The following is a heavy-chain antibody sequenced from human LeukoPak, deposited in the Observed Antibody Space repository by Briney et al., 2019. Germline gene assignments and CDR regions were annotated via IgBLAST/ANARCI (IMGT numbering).Heavy chain of an antibody. J-gene: IGHJ6*02. D-gene: IGHD3-10*01. CDR1: GFTFSSYG. Sequence: PGGSLRLSCAASGFTFSSYGMHWVRQAPGKGLEWVAFIRYDGSNKYYADSVKGRFTISRDNSKNTLYLQMNSLRAEDTAVYYCAKDNLWFGEFPPGYYYGMDVWGQGTTATVSS. CDR2: IRYDGSNK. V-gene: IGHV3-30*02. CDR3: AKDNLWFGEFPPGYYYGMDV.